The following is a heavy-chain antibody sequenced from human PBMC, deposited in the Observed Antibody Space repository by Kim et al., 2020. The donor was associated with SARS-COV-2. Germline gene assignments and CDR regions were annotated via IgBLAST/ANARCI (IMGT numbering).Heavy chain of an antibody. J-gene: IGHJ4*02. CDR2: INGDGSST. D-gene: IGHD3-9*01. CDR3: GRLTYRFDS. CDR1: GFTFSNSW. V-gene: IGHV3-74*01. Sequence: GGSLRLSCAASGFTFSNSWMFWVRQAPGKGLVWVSRINGDGSSTNYADSVKGPFTISRDNAKNTLYLQMNSLRAEDTAFYYCGRLTYRFDSWGQGTLVTVSS.